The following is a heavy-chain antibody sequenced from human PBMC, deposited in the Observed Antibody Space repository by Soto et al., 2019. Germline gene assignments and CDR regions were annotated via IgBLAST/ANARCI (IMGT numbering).Heavy chain of an antibody. J-gene: IGHJ4*02. CDR1: GFTFSAHV. D-gene: IGHD3-10*01. CDR2: VWYDGSKK. CDR3: AREHSDFYYADF. V-gene: IGHV3-33*01. Sequence: GGSLRLSCAASGFTFSAHVMHWVRQAPGKGLEWVADVWYDGSKKYYVDSVKGRFTISRDNSENTLYLQMNNLRSEDTAVYYCAREHSDFYYADFWGQGSLVTV.